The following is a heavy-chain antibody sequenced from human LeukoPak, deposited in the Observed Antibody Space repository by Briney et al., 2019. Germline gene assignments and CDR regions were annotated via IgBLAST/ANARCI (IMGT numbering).Heavy chain of an antibody. D-gene: IGHD3-10*01. Sequence: ASVKVSCKASGYTFTSYYMHWVRRAPGQGLEWMGIINPSGGSTSYAQKFQGRVTMTRGTSTSTVYMELSSLRSEDTAVYYCARDRGLYYYYMDVWGKGTTVTVSS. J-gene: IGHJ6*03. CDR3: ARDRGLYYYYMDV. CDR2: INPSGGST. CDR1: GYTFTSYY. V-gene: IGHV1-46*01.